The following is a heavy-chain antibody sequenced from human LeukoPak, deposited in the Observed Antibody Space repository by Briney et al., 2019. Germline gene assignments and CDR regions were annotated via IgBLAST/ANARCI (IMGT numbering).Heavy chain of an antibody. V-gene: IGHV3-30*04. Sequence: GRSLRLSCAASGFTFSSYAMHWVRQAPGKGLEWVAVISYGGSNKYYADSVKGRFTISRDNSKNTLYLQMNSLRAEDTAVYYCARGRGYSGYELGYWGQGTLVTVSS. CDR3: ARGRGYSGYELGY. CDR2: ISYGGSNK. J-gene: IGHJ4*02. CDR1: GFTFSSYA. D-gene: IGHD5-12*01.